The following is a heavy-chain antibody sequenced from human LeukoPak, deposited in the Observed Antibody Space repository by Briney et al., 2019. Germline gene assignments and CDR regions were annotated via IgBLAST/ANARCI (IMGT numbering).Heavy chain of an antibody. CDR3: ARVTIHYYCSGSYLLIFDY. Sequence: PSETLSLTCTVCGGSISSYYWSWIRQPAGKGLDWIGRIYTSGSTNYNPSLKSRVTMSVDTSKNQFSLKLSSVTAADTAVYYCARVTIHYYCSGSYLLIFDYWGQGTLVTVSS. V-gene: IGHV4-4*07. J-gene: IGHJ4*02. D-gene: IGHD3-10*01. CDR1: GGSISSYY. CDR2: IYTSGST.